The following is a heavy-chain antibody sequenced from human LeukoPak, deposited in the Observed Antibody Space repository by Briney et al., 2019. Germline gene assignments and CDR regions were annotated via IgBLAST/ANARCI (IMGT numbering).Heavy chain of an antibody. CDR1: GFTFSSYW. V-gene: IGHV3-7*03. CDR2: IKEDAGEI. J-gene: IGHJ4*02. Sequence: GGSLRLSCAASGFTFSSYWMSWVRQAPGKGLEWVANIKEDAGEIYYVDSVKGRFTISRDNAKNSVYLQMDSLRAEDTAVYYCAKWAYSYGYGYFDYWGQGTLVTVSS. D-gene: IGHD5-18*01. CDR3: AKWAYSYGYGYFDY.